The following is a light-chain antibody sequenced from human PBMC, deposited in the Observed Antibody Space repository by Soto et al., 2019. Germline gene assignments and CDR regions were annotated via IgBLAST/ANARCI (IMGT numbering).Light chain of an antibody. J-gene: IGKJ5*01. V-gene: IGKV3-20*01. CDR3: QQYGTSPIT. CDR1: QSIGSRY. Sequence: EIVLTQSPGTLSLSPGERATLSCRASQSIGSRYLAWYQQKPGQAPRLLIYGASGRATGIPDRFSGSGSGTVFTLTISRLDSEDVAVYYCQQYGTSPITLGQGTRLEIK. CDR2: GAS.